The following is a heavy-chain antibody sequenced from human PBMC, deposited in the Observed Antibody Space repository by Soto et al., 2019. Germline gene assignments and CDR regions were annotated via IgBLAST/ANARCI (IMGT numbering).Heavy chain of an antibody. CDR3: ASTPVDYDFWSGSFDY. CDR2: IYYSGST. V-gene: IGHV4-59*08. Sequence: GKGLEWIGYIYYSGSTNYNPSLKSRVTISVDTSKNQFSLKLGSVTAADTAVYYCASTPVDYDFWSGSFDYWCQAILVSVS. D-gene: IGHD3-3*01. J-gene: IGHJ4*02.